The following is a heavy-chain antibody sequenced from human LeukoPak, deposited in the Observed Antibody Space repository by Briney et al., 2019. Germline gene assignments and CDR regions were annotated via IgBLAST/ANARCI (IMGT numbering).Heavy chain of an antibody. CDR1: GFTFSRHG. CDR3: ARESNY. Sequence: GGSLRLSCAPSGFTFSRHGMHWVRQAPGKGLEWVSVIYSGGSTYYADSVKGRFTISRDNSKNTLYLQMNSLRAEDTAVYYCARESNYWGQGTLVTVSS. V-gene: IGHV3-53*01. J-gene: IGHJ4*02. CDR2: IYSGGST.